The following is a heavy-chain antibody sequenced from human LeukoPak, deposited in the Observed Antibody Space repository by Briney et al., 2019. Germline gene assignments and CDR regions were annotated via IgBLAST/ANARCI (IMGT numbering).Heavy chain of an antibody. D-gene: IGHD1-26*01. CDR1: GFDFSTYA. Sequence: GGSLRLSCAASGFDFSTYAMSWVRQAPGKGLEWVSGIGGGDTHYADSVKGRFTISRDNSKSTVELHMSSLRVEETAVYYCAKDGQSFNSMWDYLDSWGRGTLVTVSS. CDR2: IGGGDT. CDR3: AKDGQSFNSMWDYLDS. V-gene: IGHV3-23*01. J-gene: IGHJ4*02.